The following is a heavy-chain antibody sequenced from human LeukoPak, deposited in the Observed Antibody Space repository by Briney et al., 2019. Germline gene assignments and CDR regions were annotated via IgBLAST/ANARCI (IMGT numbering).Heavy chain of an antibody. D-gene: IGHD6-19*01. CDR2: IDYSGST. CDR1: GGSISSYY. CDR3: ARGRQWLVPYYFDY. J-gene: IGHJ4*02. Sequence: SETLSLTCTVSGGSISSYYWSWIRQPPGKGLEWIGYIDYSGSTNYNPSLESRVTISVDTPKNQFSLKLSSVTAAETAVYYCARGRQWLVPYYFDYWGQGTLVIASS. V-gene: IGHV4-59*01.